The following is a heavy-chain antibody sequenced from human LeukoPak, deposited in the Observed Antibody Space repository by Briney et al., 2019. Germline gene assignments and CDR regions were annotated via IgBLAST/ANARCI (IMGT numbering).Heavy chain of an antibody. CDR2: IKQDGSKK. J-gene: IGHJ6*02. CDR3: ARGGGLDV. V-gene: IGHV3-7*03. CDR1: GFPFSSYW. D-gene: IGHD3-16*01. Sequence: GGSLRLSCVASGFPFSSYWMTWVRQAPGKGLEWVANIKQDGSKKSYVDSVRGRFTISRDNAKNSLYLQMSNLRAEDTAVYFCARGGGLDVWGQGATVTVSS.